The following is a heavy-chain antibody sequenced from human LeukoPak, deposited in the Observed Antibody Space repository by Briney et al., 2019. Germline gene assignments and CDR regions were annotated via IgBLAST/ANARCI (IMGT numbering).Heavy chain of an antibody. V-gene: IGHV3-53*01. CDR2: IYSGGST. J-gene: IGHJ4*02. CDR1: GFTVSSNY. D-gene: IGHD3-10*01. Sequence: GGSLRPSCAASGFTVSSNYMSWVRQAPGKGLEWVSVIYSGGSTYYADSVKGRFTISRDNSKNTLYLQMNSLRAEDTVVYYCARGGALWFGELLGYFDYWGQGTLVTVSS. CDR3: ARGGALWFGELLGYFDY.